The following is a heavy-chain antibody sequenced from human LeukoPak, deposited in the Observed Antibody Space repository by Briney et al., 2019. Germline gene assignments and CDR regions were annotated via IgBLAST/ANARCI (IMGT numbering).Heavy chain of an antibody. CDR3: ARVDYYDSSDGMDV. Sequence: GGSLRLSCAASGFTFSSYSMNWVRQAPGKGLEWVSSITSASNYIYYADSVRGRFTVSRDNAENSLYLQMNSLRVEDTAVYYCARVDYYDSSDGMDVWGQGTTVTVSS. CDR1: GFTFSSYS. V-gene: IGHV3-21*01. J-gene: IGHJ6*02. D-gene: IGHD3-22*01. CDR2: ITSASNYI.